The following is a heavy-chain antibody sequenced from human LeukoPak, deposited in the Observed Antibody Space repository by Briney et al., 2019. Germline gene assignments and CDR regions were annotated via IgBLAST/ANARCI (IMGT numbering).Heavy chain of an antibody. D-gene: IGHD6-19*01. CDR2: IIPIFGTA. CDR1: GGTFSSYA. Sequence: SVKVSCKASGGTFSSYAISWVRQAPGQGLEWMGGIIPIFGTANYAQKFQGRVTITADESTSIAYMELSSLRSEDTAVYYCARHAGQWLVHYFDYWGQGTLVTVSS. J-gene: IGHJ4*02. CDR3: ARHAGQWLVHYFDY. V-gene: IGHV1-69*01.